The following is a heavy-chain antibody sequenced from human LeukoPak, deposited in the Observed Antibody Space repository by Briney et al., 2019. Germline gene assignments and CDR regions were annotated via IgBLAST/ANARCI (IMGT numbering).Heavy chain of an antibody. CDR3: ATVPGATTYFDY. J-gene: IGHJ4*02. D-gene: IGHD5-12*01. CDR2: MNPNSGNT. Sequence: ASVKVSCKASGYTFTSYDINWVRQATGQGLEWMGWMNPNSGNTGYAQKFQGRVTMTRNTSISTAYMELSSLRSEDTAVYYCATVPGATTYFDYWGQGTLVTVSS. CDR1: GYTFTSYD. V-gene: IGHV1-8*01.